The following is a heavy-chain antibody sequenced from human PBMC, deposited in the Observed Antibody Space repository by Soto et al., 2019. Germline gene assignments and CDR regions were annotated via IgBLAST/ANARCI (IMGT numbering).Heavy chain of an antibody. CDR3: ARKGTGHPFDY. CDR2: ISANNDDT. CDR1: GFRFTNYG. J-gene: IGHJ4*02. V-gene: IGHV1-18*01. Sequence: ASVKVSCNTSGFRFTNYGFSWVRQAPGQGLEWMGWISANNDDTHYAQKFQGRVTMTTDTGTGTAYMELRSLRSDDTGMYYCARKGTGHPFDYWGQGTLVTVSS. D-gene: IGHD1-1*01.